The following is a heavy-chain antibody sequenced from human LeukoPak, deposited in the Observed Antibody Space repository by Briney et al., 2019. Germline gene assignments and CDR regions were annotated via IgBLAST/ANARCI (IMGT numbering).Heavy chain of an antibody. J-gene: IGHJ3*02. D-gene: IGHD2-2*01. CDR2: GYPGDSDP. Sequence: GESLKISCKGSGYSFTSYWIGWVRQLPGKGLEWIGIGYPGDSDPRYSPFFQGQVTISVDKSINTAYLQWSSLKASDTAMYYCARILQPAERGALDIWGQGTMVTVSS. CDR1: GYSFTSYW. CDR3: ARILQPAERGALDI. V-gene: IGHV5-51*01.